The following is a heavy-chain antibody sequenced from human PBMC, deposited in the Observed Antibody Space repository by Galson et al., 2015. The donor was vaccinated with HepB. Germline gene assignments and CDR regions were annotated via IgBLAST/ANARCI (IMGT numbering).Heavy chain of an antibody. CDR2: IAVYNGNT. D-gene: IGHD4-23*01. Sequence: SVKVSCKASGYTFTSDGISWLRQAPGQGFEWMGWIAVYNGNTNYSRRFKDRLTLTTDASTDTAYMERRSLRPDDGAIYYCARKLAFFDLWGQGSLVTVSS. CDR3: ARKLAFFDL. CDR1: GYTFTSDG. V-gene: IGHV1-18*04. J-gene: IGHJ4*02.